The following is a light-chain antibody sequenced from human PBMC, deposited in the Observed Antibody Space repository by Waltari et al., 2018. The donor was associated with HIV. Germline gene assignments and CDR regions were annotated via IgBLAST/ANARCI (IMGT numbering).Light chain of an antibody. J-gene: IGLJ3*02. Sequence: QSVLTQPPSVSAAPGQRVTISCSGSSSNIGSNDVSWYQQPPGTSPKLLIFDNYKRPSGIPYRFSGSKSGTSATLGITGLQTGDEADYYCGTWDSGLSAVVFGGGTKLTVL. CDR3: GTWDSGLSAVV. CDR1: SSNIGSND. V-gene: IGLV1-51*01. CDR2: DNY.